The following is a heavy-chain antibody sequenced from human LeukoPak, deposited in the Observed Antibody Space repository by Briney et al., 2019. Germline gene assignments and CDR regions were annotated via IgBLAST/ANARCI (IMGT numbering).Heavy chain of an antibody. J-gene: IGHJ4*02. V-gene: IGHV1-69*05. D-gene: IGHD1-14*01. Sequence: SVKVSCKASGGTFSSYAISWVRQAHGQGLEWMGGIIPIFGTANYAQKFQGRVTITTDESTSTAYMELSSLGSEDTAVYYCARDLSIPPTQYYFDYWGQGTLVTVSS. CDR1: GGTFSSYA. CDR3: ARDLSIPPTQYYFDY. CDR2: IIPIFGTA.